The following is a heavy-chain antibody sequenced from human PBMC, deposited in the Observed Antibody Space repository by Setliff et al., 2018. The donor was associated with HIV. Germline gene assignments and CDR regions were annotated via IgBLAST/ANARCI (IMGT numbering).Heavy chain of an antibody. CDR2: IQHTGRT. D-gene: IGHD6-13*01. CDR3: ARVSCSSWYSIPRYYYSMDV. J-gene: IGHJ6*03. CDR1: GGSFSGYC. Sequence: KPSETLSLTCAVYGGSFSGYCWTWIRQPPGKGLEWIGEIQHTGRTNYNPSLSSRVTTSVDTSKNQFSLKLTSVTAADTAVYYCARVSCSSWYSIPRYYYSMDVWGNGTTVTVSS. V-gene: IGHV4-34*01.